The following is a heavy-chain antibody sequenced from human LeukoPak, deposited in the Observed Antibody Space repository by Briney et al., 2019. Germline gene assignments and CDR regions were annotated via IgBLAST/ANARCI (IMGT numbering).Heavy chain of an antibody. CDR1: GFNFTAFW. V-gene: IGHV3-7*01. J-gene: IGHJ4*02. CDR3: ARDPGSSAFDL. D-gene: IGHD1-14*01. Sequence: QTGGSLRLSCAASGFNFTAFWMSWVRQTPEKGLGFVANINRDSSVKNYVDSVKGRFTISRDNAKKSLFLELNSLRADDTAVFYCARDPGSSAFDLWGQGSLVTVST. CDR2: INRDSSVK.